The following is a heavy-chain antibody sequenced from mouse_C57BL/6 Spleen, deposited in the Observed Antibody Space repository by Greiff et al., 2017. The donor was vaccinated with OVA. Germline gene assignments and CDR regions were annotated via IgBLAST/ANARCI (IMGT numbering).Heavy chain of an antibody. CDR2: ISDGGSYT. CDR3: ARERILRLEDFFAY. CDR1: GFTFSSYA. D-gene: IGHD1-1*01. V-gene: IGHV5-4*01. J-gene: IGHJ3*01. Sequence: EVHLVESGGGLVKPGGSLKLSCAASGFTFSSYAMSWVRQTPEKRLEWVATISDGGSYTYYPDNVKGRFTISRDNAKNNLYLQMSHLKSEDTAMYYCARERILRLEDFFAYWGQGTLVTVSA.